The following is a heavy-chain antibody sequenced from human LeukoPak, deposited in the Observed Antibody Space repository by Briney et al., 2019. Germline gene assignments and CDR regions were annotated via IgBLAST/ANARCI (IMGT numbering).Heavy chain of an antibody. D-gene: IGHD3-9*01. Sequence: SETLSLTCTVSGGSISSSSYYWGWIRQPPGKGLEWIGSIYYSGSTYYSPSLKSRVTISVDTSKNQFSLKLSSVTAADTAVYYCARQYDILTGYTPWFDPWGQGTLVTVSS. CDR2: IYYSGST. V-gene: IGHV4-39*01. J-gene: IGHJ5*02. CDR1: GGSISSSSYY. CDR3: ARQYDILTGYTPWFDP.